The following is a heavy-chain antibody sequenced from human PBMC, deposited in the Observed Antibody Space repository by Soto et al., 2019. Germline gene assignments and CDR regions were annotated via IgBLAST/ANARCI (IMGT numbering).Heavy chain of an antibody. J-gene: IGHJ4*02. Sequence: SVKVSCKASGGTLSDYAFSWVRQAPGQGLEWMGGIIPIFGTANYAQKFQGRVTITADESTSTAYMELSSLRSEDTAVYYCARGAVVTDFDYWGQGTLVTVSS. D-gene: IGHD2-15*01. CDR1: GGTLSDYA. CDR3: ARGAVVTDFDY. V-gene: IGHV1-69*13. CDR2: IIPIFGTA.